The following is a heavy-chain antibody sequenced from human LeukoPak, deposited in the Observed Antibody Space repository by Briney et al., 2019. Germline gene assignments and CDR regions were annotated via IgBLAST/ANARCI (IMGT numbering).Heavy chain of an antibody. CDR3: AKDGVITMVRGANFDY. Sequence: GGSLRLSCAASGFTFSSYGMHWVRQAPGKGLEWVAVIWYDRSNKYYADSVKGRFTISRDNSNNTLYLQMNSLRAEDTAVYYCAKDGVITMVRGANFDYWGQGTLVTVSS. V-gene: IGHV3-33*06. CDR1: GFTFSSYG. CDR2: IWYDRSNK. D-gene: IGHD3-10*01. J-gene: IGHJ4*02.